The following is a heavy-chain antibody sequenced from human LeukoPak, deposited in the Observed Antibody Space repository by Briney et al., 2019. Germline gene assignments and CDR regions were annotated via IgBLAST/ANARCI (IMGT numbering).Heavy chain of an antibody. Sequence: QASETLSLTCTVSGGSISSYHWSWIRQPPGKGLEWIGYIYYSGSTNYNPSLKSRVTISVDTSKTQSSLKLSSVTAAGTAVYYCAKSRGYNYGSWDQDFDYWGQGTLVTVSS. CDR2: IYYSGST. D-gene: IGHD5-18*01. CDR1: GGSISSYH. CDR3: AKSRGYNYGSWDQDFDY. J-gene: IGHJ4*02. V-gene: IGHV4-59*08.